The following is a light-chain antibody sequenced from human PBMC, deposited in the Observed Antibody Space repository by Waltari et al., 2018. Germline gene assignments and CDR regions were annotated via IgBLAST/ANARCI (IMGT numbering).Light chain of an antibody. CDR1: NLGRKN. Sequence: SYVLTQPPSESVAPGQEATITRGGSNLGRKNVHWYQQRPGQAPVLVVYDDDDRASGIPERFSGSKSGDTATLTISRVEAGDEADYSCQVWDGGRVVFGGGTKLTVL. J-gene: IGLJ2*01. CDR3: QVWDGGRVV. CDR2: DDD. V-gene: IGLV3-21*02.